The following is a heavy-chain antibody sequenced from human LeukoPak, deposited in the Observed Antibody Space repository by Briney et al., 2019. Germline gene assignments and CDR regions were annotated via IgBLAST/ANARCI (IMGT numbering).Heavy chain of an antibody. D-gene: IGHD5-18*01. Sequence: ASVKVSCKASGYTFTSYGISWVRQAPGQGLEWMGWISAYNGNTNYAQKLQGRVTMTTDTSTSTAYMEPRSLRSDDTAVYYCARDYTAMDFYPTSPEAPFDYWGQGTLVTVSS. V-gene: IGHV1-18*01. CDR1: GYTFTSYG. J-gene: IGHJ4*02. CDR2: ISAYNGNT. CDR3: ARDYTAMDFYPTSPEAPFDY.